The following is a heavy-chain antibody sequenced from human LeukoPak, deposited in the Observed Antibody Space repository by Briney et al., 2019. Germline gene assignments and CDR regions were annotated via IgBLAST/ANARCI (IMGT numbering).Heavy chain of an antibody. V-gene: IGHV3-30*04. D-gene: IGHD6-19*01. CDR3: ARDPEGIAVAGTLDY. J-gene: IGHJ4*02. Sequence: GRSPRLSCAASGFTFSSYAMHWVRQAPGKGLEWVAVISYDGSNKYYADSVKGRFTISRDNSKNTLYLQMNSLRAEDTAVYYCARDPEGIAVAGTLDYWGQGTLVTVSS. CDR1: GFTFSSYA. CDR2: ISYDGSNK.